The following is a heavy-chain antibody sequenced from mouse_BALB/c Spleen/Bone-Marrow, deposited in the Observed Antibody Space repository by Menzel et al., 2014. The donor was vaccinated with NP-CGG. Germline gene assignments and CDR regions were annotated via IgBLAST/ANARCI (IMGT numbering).Heavy chain of an antibody. Sequence: QVQLQRSGAELAKPGASVKMSCKASGYTFTSYWMHWVKQRPGQGLEWIGYINPSTGYTEYNQKFKDKATLTADKSSSTAYMQLSSLTSEDSAVYYCARSSGYDGFAYWGQGTLVTVSA. J-gene: IGHJ3*01. CDR3: ARSSGYDGFAY. CDR1: GYTFTSYW. CDR2: INPSTGYT. V-gene: IGHV1-7*01. D-gene: IGHD2-2*01.